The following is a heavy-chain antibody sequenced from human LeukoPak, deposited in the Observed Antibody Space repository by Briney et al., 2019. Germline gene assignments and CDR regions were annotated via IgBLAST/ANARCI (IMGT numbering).Heavy chain of an antibody. CDR3: ARLSSSWILDY. Sequence: HPSETLSLTCTVSGGSISSSNYFWGWIRQPPGKGLERIGSIYYSGSTYYNPSLKSRVTISVDTSKNQFSLNLNSVTAADTAVYYCARLSSSWILDYWGQGTLVTVSS. CDR2: IYYSGST. J-gene: IGHJ4*02. CDR1: GGSISSSNYF. D-gene: IGHD6-13*01. V-gene: IGHV4-39*01.